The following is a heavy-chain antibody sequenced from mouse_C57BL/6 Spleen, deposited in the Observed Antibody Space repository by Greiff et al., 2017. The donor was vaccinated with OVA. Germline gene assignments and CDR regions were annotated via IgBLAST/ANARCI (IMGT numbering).Heavy chain of an antibody. Sequence: EVMLVESEGGLVQPGSSMKLSCTASGFTFSDYYMAWVRQVPEKGLEWVANINYDGSSTYYLDSLKSRFIISRDNAKNILYLQMSSLKSEDTATYYCARLLTTAYYFDYWCQGTTLTVSS. V-gene: IGHV5-16*01. CDR1: GFTFSDYY. CDR3: ARLLTTAYYFDY. D-gene: IGHD1-2*01. J-gene: IGHJ2*01. CDR2: INYDGSST.